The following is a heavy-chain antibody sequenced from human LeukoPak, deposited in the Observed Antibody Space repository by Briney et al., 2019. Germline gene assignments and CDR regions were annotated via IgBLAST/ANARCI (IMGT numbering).Heavy chain of an antibody. J-gene: IGHJ4*02. Sequence: SETLSLTCAVSGYSMSNGYYWGWIRPPPGKGLEWIGSLYYSGSTYYNPSLKSRVTISVDTSKNQFSLKLSSVTAADTAVYYCARHYPPSHYFDYWGQGTLVAVSS. V-gene: IGHV4-38-2*01. CDR1: GYSMSNGYY. CDR3: ARHYPPSHYFDY. CDR2: LYYSGST. D-gene: IGHD3-10*01.